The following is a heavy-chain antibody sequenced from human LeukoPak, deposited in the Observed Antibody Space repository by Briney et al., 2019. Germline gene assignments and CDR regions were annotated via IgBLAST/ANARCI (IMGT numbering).Heavy chain of an antibody. CDR2: INHSGST. J-gene: IGHJ5*02. Sequence: PSETLSLTCAVYGGSFSGYYWSWIRQPPGKGLEWIGEINHSGSTNYNPSLKSRVTISVDASKNQFSLKLSSVTAADTAVYYCAGNELLWFGELLQGGWFDPWGQGTLVTVSS. D-gene: IGHD3-10*01. CDR3: AGNELLWFGELLQGGWFDP. V-gene: IGHV4-34*01. CDR1: GGSFSGYY.